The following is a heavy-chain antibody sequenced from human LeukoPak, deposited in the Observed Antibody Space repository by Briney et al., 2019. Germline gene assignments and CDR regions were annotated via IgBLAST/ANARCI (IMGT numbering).Heavy chain of an antibody. D-gene: IGHD5-12*01. CDR2: ISSSSSYI. CDR3: ARDRSGYDSYYYYGMDV. Sequence: GGSLRLSCAASEFTFSSYSMNWVRQAPGKGLEWVSSISSSSSYIYYADSVKGRFTISRDNAKNSLYLQMNSLRAEDTAVYYCARDRSGYDSYYYYGMDVWGQGTTVTVSS. CDR1: EFTFSSYS. V-gene: IGHV3-21*01. J-gene: IGHJ6*02.